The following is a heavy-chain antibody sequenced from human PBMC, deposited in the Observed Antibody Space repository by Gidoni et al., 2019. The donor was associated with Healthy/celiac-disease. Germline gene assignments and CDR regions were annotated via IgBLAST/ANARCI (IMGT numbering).Heavy chain of an antibody. Sequence: QVQLQESGPGLVKPSETLSLTCAAPGYSISRGYYWGWIRQPPGKGLEWIGSIYHSGSTYYNPSLKSRVTISVDTSKNQFSLKLSSVTAADTAVYYCARNVDVDTAMAAWDYWGQGTLVTVSS. D-gene: IGHD5-18*01. J-gene: IGHJ4*02. V-gene: IGHV4-38-2*01. CDR2: IYHSGST. CDR1: GYSISRGYY. CDR3: ARNVDVDTAMAAWDY.